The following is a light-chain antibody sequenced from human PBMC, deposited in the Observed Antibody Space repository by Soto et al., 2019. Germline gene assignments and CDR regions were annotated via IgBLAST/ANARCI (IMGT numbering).Light chain of an antibody. CDR2: DAS. V-gene: IGKV3-20*01. CDR3: KQYGSSPLT. Sequence: EIVLTQSPDTLSLSPGERATLSCRASQSVRSNYLAWYQQKPGQAPRFLIYDASSRATGIPDRFSGSGSGTDFTLTISRLEPEDFAVYYCKQYGSSPLTFGGGTKGNI. J-gene: IGKJ4*01. CDR1: QSVRSNY.